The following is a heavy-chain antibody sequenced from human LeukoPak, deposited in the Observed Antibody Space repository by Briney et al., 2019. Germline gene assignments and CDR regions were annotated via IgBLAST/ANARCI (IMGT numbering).Heavy chain of an antibody. CDR2: INPNSGGT. CDR1: GYTFTGYY. Sequence: ASVKVSCKASGYTFTGYYMHWVRQAPGQGLEWMGWINPNSGGTNYAQKFQGRVTMTRDTSISTAYMELSRLRSDDTAVYYCATGKHNNSGSYYYFDYWGQGTLVTVSS. V-gene: IGHV1-2*02. J-gene: IGHJ4*02. CDR3: ATGKHNNSGSYYYFDY. D-gene: IGHD1-26*01.